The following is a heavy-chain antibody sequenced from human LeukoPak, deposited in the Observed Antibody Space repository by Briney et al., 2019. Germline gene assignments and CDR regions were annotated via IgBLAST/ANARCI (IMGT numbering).Heavy chain of an antibody. CDR2: IYTSGST. CDR1: GGSISSGSYY. J-gene: IGHJ3*02. Sequence: SETLSLTCTVSGGSISSGSYYWSWIRQPAGKGLEWIGRIYTSGSTNYNPSLKSRVTISVDTSKNQFSLKLSSVTAADTAVYYCARGASFKEVLRYFDWLLRYDAFDIWGQGTMVTVPS. D-gene: IGHD3-9*01. V-gene: IGHV4-61*02. CDR3: ARGASFKEVLRYFDWLLRYDAFDI.